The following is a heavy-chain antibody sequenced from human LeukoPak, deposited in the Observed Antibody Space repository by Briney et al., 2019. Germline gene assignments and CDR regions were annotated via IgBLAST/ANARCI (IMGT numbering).Heavy chain of an antibody. D-gene: IGHD5-18*01. Sequence: ASVKVSCKASGYTFTDYYIHWVRQAPGQGLEWMGWMNANSGGTKYAQKFQGRVTMTTDTSTSTAYMELRSLRSDDTAVYYCARERRYSYGFDAFDIWGQGTMVTVSS. CDR1: GYTFTDYY. CDR2: MNANSGGT. V-gene: IGHV1-2*02. J-gene: IGHJ3*02. CDR3: ARERRYSYGFDAFDI.